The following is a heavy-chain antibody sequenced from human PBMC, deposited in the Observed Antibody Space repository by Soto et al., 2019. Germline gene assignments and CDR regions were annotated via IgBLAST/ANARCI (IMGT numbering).Heavy chain of an antibody. CDR2: ISAHNGNT. CDR1: GYTFTSYG. D-gene: IGHD1-1*01. V-gene: IGHV1-18*01. J-gene: IGHJ4*02. CDR3: ARGRYGDY. Sequence: QVHLVQSGAEVKKPGASVKVSCKASGYTFTSYGITWVRQAPGQGLEWMGWISAHNGNTDYAQKLQGRVIVTRDTYTSTAYMELRSLRSYDTAVYYGARGRYGDYWGQGALVTVSS.